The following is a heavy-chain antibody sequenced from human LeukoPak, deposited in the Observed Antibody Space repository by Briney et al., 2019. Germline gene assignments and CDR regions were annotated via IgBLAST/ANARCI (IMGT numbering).Heavy chain of an antibody. CDR3: ARDGGDEAFDI. V-gene: IGHV4-59*01. D-gene: IGHD2-15*01. CDR1: GGSISTYY. J-gene: IGHJ3*02. CDR2: IYYIGTT. Sequence: SETLSLTCTVSGGSISTYYWSWLRQPPGKGLEWIGFIYYIGTTNYNPSLKSRVTISVDTSKKQFSLKLSSVTAADTAVYYCARDGGDEAFDIWGQGTMVTVSS.